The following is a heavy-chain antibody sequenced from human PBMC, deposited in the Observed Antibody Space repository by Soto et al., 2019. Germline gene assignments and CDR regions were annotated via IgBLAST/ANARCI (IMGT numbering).Heavy chain of an antibody. D-gene: IGHD2-15*01. CDR3: ARGYCSGGSCYSPYYYMDV. V-gene: IGHV4-34*01. CDR1: GGSFSGYY. Sequence: SETLSLTCAVYGGSFSGYYWSWIRQPPGKGLEWIGEINHSGSTNYNPSLKSRVTISVDTSKNQFSLKLSSVTAADTAVYYCARGYCSGGSCYSPYYYMDVWGKGTTVTVSS. J-gene: IGHJ6*03. CDR2: INHSGST.